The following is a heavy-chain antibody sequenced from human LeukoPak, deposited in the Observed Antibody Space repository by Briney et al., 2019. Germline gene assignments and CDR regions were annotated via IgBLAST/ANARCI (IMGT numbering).Heavy chain of an antibody. Sequence: TGGSLRLSCAASGFTVDNNYMSWVRQAPRKGLEWVSVIYSDGGTFYSDSVKGRFTISRDYSKNMMYLQMNSLRADDTAVYYCARDSSGPAFWGQGTLVTVSS. CDR1: GFTVDNNY. CDR3: ARDSSGPAF. CDR2: IYSDGGT. D-gene: IGHD6-19*01. V-gene: IGHV3-53*01. J-gene: IGHJ4*02.